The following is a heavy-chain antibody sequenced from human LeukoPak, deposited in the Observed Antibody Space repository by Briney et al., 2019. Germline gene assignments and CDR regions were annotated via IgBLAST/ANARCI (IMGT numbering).Heavy chain of an antibody. CDR1: GGSLSGHY. CDR3: ARFLENDISGDPDILDV. D-gene: IGHD3-22*01. CDR2: VSYTGRT. V-gene: IGHV4-59*11. J-gene: IGHJ6*03. Sequence: SETLSLTCTVSGGSLSGHYWSWIRQPPGKRLEWIGYVSYTGRTKYNPSLQSRVTISIDTSKSQFSLKLTSVTSADTAVYSCARFLENDISGDPDILDVGGKGKTVIV.